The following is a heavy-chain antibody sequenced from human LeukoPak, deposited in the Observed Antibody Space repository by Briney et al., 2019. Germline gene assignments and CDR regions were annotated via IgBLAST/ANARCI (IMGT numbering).Heavy chain of an antibody. V-gene: IGHV3-7*01. D-gene: IGHD5-18*01. J-gene: IGHJ4*02. CDR3: ARDPSRGYSYGYTDY. CDR2: IMRDGSEK. Sequence: GGSLRLSCAASGFSFSTYWMNWVRQPPGKGLEWVANIMRDGSEKYYVDSVKGRFTISRDNAKNSLYLQMNSLRAEDTAVYYCARDPSRGYSYGYTDYWGQGSLVTVSS. CDR1: GFSFSTYW.